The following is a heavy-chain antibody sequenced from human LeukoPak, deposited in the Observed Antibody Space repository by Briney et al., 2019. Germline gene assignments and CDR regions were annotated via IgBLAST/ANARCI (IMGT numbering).Heavy chain of an antibody. Sequence: GGSLRLSCAASGFSFNNYAMSWVRQAPGKGLEWVSAISTTGGSTYYADSVKGRFTVSRDNSKNTLSLQMDSLRVEDTALYYCAKDWTTVVAPKGYYFDSWGQGTLVTVSS. CDR1: GFSFNNYA. D-gene: IGHD4-23*01. V-gene: IGHV3-23*01. CDR2: ISTTGGST. CDR3: AKDWTTVVAPKGYYFDS. J-gene: IGHJ4*02.